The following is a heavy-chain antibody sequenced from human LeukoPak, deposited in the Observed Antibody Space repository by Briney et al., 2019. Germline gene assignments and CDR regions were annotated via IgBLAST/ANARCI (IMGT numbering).Heavy chain of an antibody. CDR2: IYHTGST. J-gene: IGHJ4*02. V-gene: IGHV4-4*02. CDR1: GDSISSSNW. CDR3: ARAPWDSYYNSYFDY. Sequence: PSETLSLTCAVSGDSISSSNWWSWVRQPPGKGLEWIGEIYHTGSTNYNPSLKSRVTISIDKSKNQFSLKLSSVTAADTALYFCARAPWDSYYNSYFDYWGQGTLVTVSP. D-gene: IGHD3-10*01.